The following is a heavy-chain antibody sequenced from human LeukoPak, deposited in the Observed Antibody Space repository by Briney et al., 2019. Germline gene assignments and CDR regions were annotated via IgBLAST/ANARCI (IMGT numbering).Heavy chain of an antibody. CDR2: INPNSGGT. CDR1: GYTFTGYY. Sequence: ASVKVSCKASGYTFTGYYMHWVRQAPGQGLEWTGWINPNSGGTNYAQKFQGRVTMTRDTSISTAYMELSRLRSDDTAVYYCARVRIGSGSYYFDYWGQGTLVTVSS. D-gene: IGHD3-22*01. J-gene: IGHJ4*02. CDR3: ARVRIGSGSYYFDY. V-gene: IGHV1-2*02.